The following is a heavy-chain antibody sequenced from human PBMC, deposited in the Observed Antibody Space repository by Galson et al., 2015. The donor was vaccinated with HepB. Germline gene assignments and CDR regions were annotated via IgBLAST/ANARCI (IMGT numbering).Heavy chain of an antibody. CDR2: IYYSGST. V-gene: IGHV4-31*03. Sequence: TLSLTCTVSGGAISSGGYYWSWIRQHPGKGLEWIGYIYYSGSTYYNPSLKSRITISVDTSKNQFSLKLSSVTAADTAVYYCAREDYGVLDYWGQGTLVTVSS. D-gene: IGHD4-17*01. CDR3: AREDYGVLDY. J-gene: IGHJ4*02. CDR1: GGAISSGGYY.